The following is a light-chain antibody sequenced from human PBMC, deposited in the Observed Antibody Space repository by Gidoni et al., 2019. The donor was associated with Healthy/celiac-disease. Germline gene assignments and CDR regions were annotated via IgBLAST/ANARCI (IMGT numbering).Light chain of an antibody. Sequence: SSELTQDPAVSVALGQTVRITCQGDSLRSYYASWYQQKPGPAPVLVIYGKNNRPSGIPDRFSGSSSGNTASLTITGAQAEDEADYYCNSRDSSGNLPFGGGTKLTV. J-gene: IGLJ2*01. CDR1: SLRSYY. CDR3: NSRDSSGNLP. CDR2: GKN. V-gene: IGLV3-19*01.